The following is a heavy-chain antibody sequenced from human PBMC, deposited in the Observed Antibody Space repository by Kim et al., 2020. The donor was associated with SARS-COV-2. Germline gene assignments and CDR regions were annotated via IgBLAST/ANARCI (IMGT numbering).Heavy chain of an antibody. CDR3: ANWNDDY. V-gene: IGHV3-30*18. CDR2: IGLGGRDI. CDR1: GFAFNKRG. J-gene: IGHJ4*02. Sequence: GGSLRLSCTASGFAFNKRGMHWVRQTPGKGLEWLAVIGLGGRDIFYADSVKGRFTISRDDSKNTLFLQMDSLRVEDTATYYCANWNDDYWGQGTLVTVSS. D-gene: IGHD1-1*01.